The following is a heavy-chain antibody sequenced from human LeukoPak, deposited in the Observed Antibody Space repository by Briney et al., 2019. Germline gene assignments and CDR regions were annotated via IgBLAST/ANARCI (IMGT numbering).Heavy chain of an antibody. CDR2: ISAYNGNT. J-gene: IGHJ6*02. Sequence: GASVKVSCKASGYTFTSYGISWVRQAPGQGLEWMGWISAYNGNTNHAQKLQGRVTMTTDTSTSTAYMELRSLRSDDTAVHYCARGTQLRYFDWLSGYGMDVWGQGTTVTVSS. V-gene: IGHV1-18*01. CDR1: GYTFTSYG. D-gene: IGHD3-9*01. CDR3: ARGTQLRYFDWLSGYGMDV.